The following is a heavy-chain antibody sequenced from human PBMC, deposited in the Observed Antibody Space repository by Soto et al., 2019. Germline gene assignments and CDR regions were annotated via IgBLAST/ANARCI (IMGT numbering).Heavy chain of an antibody. D-gene: IGHD3-16*01. J-gene: IGHJ3*01. CDR1: GFRFSDYG. Sequence: ASVKVSCKASGFRFSDYGLNWLRQAPGQGLEWMGWISAFNGNTETAQGLQDRVTMTTDSSTTTAHMDLTNLTTDDTAIYYCARSYYLADAFDVWGQGTMVTVS. V-gene: IGHV1-18*01. CDR3: ARSYYLADAFDV. CDR2: ISAFNGNT.